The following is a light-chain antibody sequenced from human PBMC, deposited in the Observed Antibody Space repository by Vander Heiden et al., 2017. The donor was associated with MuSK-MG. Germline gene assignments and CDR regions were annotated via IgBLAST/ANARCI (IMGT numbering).Light chain of an antibody. Sequence: DIQMTQSPSSLSASVGDRVTITCRASQSISSYLNWYQQKPGKAPKLLIYAASRLQSGVPLRFSGSGYGTDFTLTISRLQPEDFANYYWQQSYSTWTFGQGTKVEIK. CDR3: QQSYSTWT. V-gene: IGKV1-39*01. CDR2: AAS. CDR1: QSISSY. J-gene: IGKJ1*01.